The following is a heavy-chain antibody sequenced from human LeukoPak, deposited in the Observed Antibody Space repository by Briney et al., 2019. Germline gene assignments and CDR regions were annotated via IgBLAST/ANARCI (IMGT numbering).Heavy chain of an antibody. Sequence: ASVKVSCKASGYTFTSYDINWVRQATGQGLEWMGWMNSNSGNTGYAQKFQGRVTMTRNTSISTAYMELSSLRSEDTAVYYCARGRPIRITMIVVVNYYYYMDVWGKGTTVTVSS. CDR3: ARGRPIRITMIVVVNYYYYMDV. V-gene: IGHV1-8*01. CDR2: MNSNSGNT. J-gene: IGHJ6*03. D-gene: IGHD3-22*01. CDR1: GYTFTSYD.